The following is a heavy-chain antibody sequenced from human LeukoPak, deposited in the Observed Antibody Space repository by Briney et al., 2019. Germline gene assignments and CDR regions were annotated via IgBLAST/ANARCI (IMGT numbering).Heavy chain of an antibody. V-gene: IGHV3-9*01. Sequence: GRSLRLSCVASRFTLDRYAMHWVRQAPGKGLEWVAGFSLDTDRIDYADSVKGRFTVSKDDAKKTLYLQMNNLRTEDTALYFCTKDITPGGADVWGQGTTVTVSS. CDR2: FSLDTDRI. J-gene: IGHJ6*02. CDR3: TKDITPGGADV. CDR1: RFTLDRYA. D-gene: IGHD3-10*01.